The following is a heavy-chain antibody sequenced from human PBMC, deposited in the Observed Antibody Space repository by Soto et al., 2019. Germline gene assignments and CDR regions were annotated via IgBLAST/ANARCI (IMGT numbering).Heavy chain of an antibody. CDR3: GRCRTDSYAMDV. Sequence: ASVKVSCKASGYSFTSYGIGWVRQVPGQGPKWMGWISPYNGRTNYAQSVKGRVVMTTDISTNTVYVELRSLRSDDSAIYYCGRCRTDSYAMDVWGQGTTVTVSS. CDR2: ISPYNGRT. J-gene: IGHJ6*02. CDR1: GYSFTSYG. D-gene: IGHD5-18*01. V-gene: IGHV1-18*01.